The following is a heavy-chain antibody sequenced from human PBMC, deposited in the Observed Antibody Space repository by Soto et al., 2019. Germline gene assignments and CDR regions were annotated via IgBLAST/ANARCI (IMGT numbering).Heavy chain of an antibody. CDR1: GFTVSSNY. D-gene: IGHD1-26*01. J-gene: IGHJ5*02. Sequence: EVQLVETGGGLIQPGGSLRLSCAASGFTVSSNYMSWVHQAPGKGLEWVSVIYSGGSTYYADSVKGRFTISRDNSKNTLYLQMNSLRAEDTAVYYCARVGGSYSSWFDPWGQGTLVTVSS. CDR2: IYSGGST. CDR3: ARVGGSYSSWFDP. V-gene: IGHV3-53*02.